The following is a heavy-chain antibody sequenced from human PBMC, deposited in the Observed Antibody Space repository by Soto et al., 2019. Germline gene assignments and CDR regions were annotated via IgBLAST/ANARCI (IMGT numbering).Heavy chain of an antibody. CDR1: GVSFSGYY. CDR2: INHSGST. D-gene: IGHD1-20*01. CDR3: ARDMHAGLTHYFDP. V-gene: IGHV4-34*01. Sequence: ETLSLTCSVYGVSFSGYYWSWIRQPPGKGLEWIGEINHSGSTNYNPSLKSRVTISVDTSKNQFSLKLTSMTAADTAVYYCARDMHAGLTHYFDPWGQGTLVTVYS. J-gene: IGHJ5*02.